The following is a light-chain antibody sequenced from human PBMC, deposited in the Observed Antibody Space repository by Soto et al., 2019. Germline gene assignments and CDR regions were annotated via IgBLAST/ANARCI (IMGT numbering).Light chain of an antibody. J-gene: IGKJ4*01. Sequence: DIQMTQSPYFVSASVGDIVTITCRASQGISSWLAWYQHKPGRAPKLLIHAASSLESGVPSRCSGSRSRTDFTLTISGLTPEDFATYYCQQTTSFPLTFGGGTKVEIK. CDR2: AAS. CDR1: QGISSW. CDR3: QQTTSFPLT. V-gene: IGKV1-12*01.